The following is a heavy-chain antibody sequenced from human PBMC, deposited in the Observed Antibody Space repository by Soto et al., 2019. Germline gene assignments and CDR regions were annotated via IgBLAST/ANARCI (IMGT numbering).Heavy chain of an antibody. CDR1: GFTFSSYA. D-gene: IGHD2-2*01. Sequence: EVQLLESGGGLVQPGGSLRLSCAASGFTFSSYAMSWVRQAPGKRLEWVSAISGSGGSTYYADSVKGRFTISRDNSKNTLYLHMNSLRAEHTAVYYCAKAPDAGAMGYYYYYMDVWGKGTTVTVSS. CDR2: ISGSGGST. V-gene: IGHV3-23*01. CDR3: AKAPDAGAMGYYYYYMDV. J-gene: IGHJ6*03.